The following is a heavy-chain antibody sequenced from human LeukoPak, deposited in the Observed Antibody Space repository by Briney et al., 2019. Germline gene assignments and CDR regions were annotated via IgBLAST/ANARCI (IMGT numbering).Heavy chain of an antibody. J-gene: IGHJ4*02. CDR2: IYYSGSTYYNPSYYSGST. Sequence: SETLSLTCTVSGGSISSSSYYWGWIRQPPGKGLEWIGSIYYSGSTYYNPSYYSGSTYYNPSLKSRVTISVDTSKNQFSLKLSSVTAADTAAYYCARLTTYFFDYWGQGTLVTVSS. CDR3: ARLTTYFFDY. D-gene: IGHD3-22*01. V-gene: IGHV4-39*07. CDR1: GGSISSSSYY.